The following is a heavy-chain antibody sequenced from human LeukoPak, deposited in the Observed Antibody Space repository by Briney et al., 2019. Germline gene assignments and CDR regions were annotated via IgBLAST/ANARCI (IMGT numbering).Heavy chain of an antibody. Sequence: PSETLSLTCTVSGGSISSSSYYWGWIRQPPGKGLEWIRSIYYSGSTYYNPSLKSRVTISVDTSKNQFSLKLSSVTAADTAVYYCASQRYYDFWSGYYTGPFDYWGQGTLVTVSS. CDR3: ASQRYYDFWSGYYTGPFDY. CDR1: GGSISSSSYY. D-gene: IGHD3-3*01. V-gene: IGHV4-39*01. J-gene: IGHJ4*02. CDR2: IYYSGST.